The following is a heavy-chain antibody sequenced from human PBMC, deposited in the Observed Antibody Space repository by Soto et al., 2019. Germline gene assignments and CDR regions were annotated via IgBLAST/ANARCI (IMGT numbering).Heavy chain of an antibody. J-gene: IGHJ4*02. V-gene: IGHV3-33*01. CDR1: GFMFSNHG. Sequence: QVQLVESGGGVVQPGRSLRLSCAASGFMFSNHGMHWFRQAPGKGLEWVAVIWSDGNNRYYADSVQGRFTISRDNSKNTVYLQMNSLRAEDTAVYYCVRGDNWNDEASDYWGQGTLVTVSS. CDR2: IWSDGNNR. D-gene: IGHD1-1*01. CDR3: VRGDNWNDEASDY.